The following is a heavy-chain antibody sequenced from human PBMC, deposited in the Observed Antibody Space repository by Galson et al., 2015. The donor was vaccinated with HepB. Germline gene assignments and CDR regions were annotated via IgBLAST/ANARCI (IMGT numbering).Heavy chain of an antibody. V-gene: IGHV3-23*01. CDR1: GFTFSSYA. CDR3: AKGPEQWLSASQDY. J-gene: IGHJ4*02. CDR2: ISGSGGST. Sequence: SLRLSCAASGFTFSSYAMSWVRQAPGKGLEWVSAISGSGGSTYYADSVKGRFTISRDNSKNTLYLQMNSLRAEDTAVYYCAKGPEQWLSASQDYWGQGTLVTVSS. D-gene: IGHD6-19*01.